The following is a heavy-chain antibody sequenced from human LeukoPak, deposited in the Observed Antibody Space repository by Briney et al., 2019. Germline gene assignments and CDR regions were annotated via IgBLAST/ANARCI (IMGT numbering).Heavy chain of an antibody. CDR1: GFTFSSYW. CDR3: ARDPEGIAVAEGDY. V-gene: IGHV3-7*01. D-gene: IGHD6-19*01. CDR2: IKQDGSEK. J-gene: IGHJ4*02. Sequence: GGCLRLSCAASGFTFSSYWMSWVRQAPGKGLEWVANIKQDGSEKYYVDSVKGRFTISRDNAKNSLYLQMNSLRAEDTAVYYCARDPEGIAVAEGDYWGQGTLVTVSS.